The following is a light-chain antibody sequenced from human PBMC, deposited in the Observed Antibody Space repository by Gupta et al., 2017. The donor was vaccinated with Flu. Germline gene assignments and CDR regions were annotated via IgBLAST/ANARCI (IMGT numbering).Light chain of an antibody. CDR2: WAS. CDR1: QSVLYSSNNKNY. Sequence: DIVMTQSPSSLALSLGERATTNCKSSQSVLYSSNNKNYLAWYQQKPGQPPKLLIYWASTRESGVPDRFSGSGSGTDFTLTISSLQDEDVAVYYCQQDYSTPYTFGQGTKLEIK. V-gene: IGKV4-1*01. CDR3: QQDYSTPYT. J-gene: IGKJ2*01.